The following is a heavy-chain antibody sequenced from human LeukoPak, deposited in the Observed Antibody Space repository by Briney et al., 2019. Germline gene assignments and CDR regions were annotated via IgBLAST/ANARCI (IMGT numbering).Heavy chain of an antibody. CDR2: ISAYNGNT. CDR1: GYTFTSYG. CDR3: ARDIVVVPAAMESERYFDY. V-gene: IGHV1-18*01. J-gene: IGHJ4*02. Sequence: ASVKVSCKASGYTFTSYGISWVRQAPGQGLEWMGWISAYNGNTNYAQKLQGRVTMTTDTSTSTAYMELRSLRSDDTAVYYCARDIVVVPAAMESERYFDYWGQGTLVTVSS. D-gene: IGHD2-2*01.